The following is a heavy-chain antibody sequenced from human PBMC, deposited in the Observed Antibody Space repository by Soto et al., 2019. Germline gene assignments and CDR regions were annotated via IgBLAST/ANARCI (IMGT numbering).Heavy chain of an antibody. CDR2: INPSGGST. Sequence: GASVKVSCKASGYTFTSYYMHWVRQAPGQGLEWMGIINPSGGSTSYAQKFQGRVTMTRDTSTSTVYMELSSLRSEDTAVYYCARGDEPYDSSGYWAYWGQGTLVTVSS. D-gene: IGHD3-22*01. V-gene: IGHV1-46*01. J-gene: IGHJ4*02. CDR3: ARGDEPYDSSGYWAY. CDR1: GYTFTSYY.